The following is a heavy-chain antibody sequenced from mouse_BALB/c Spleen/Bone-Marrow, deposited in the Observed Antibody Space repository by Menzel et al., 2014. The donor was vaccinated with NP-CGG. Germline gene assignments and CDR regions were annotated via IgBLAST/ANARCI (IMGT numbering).Heavy chain of an antibody. CDR1: GYAFSSSW. D-gene: IGHD4-1*01. CDR3: ATTGTGAY. Sequence: VQLVESGPELVNPGASVKISCKASGYAFSSSWMNWVKQRPGQGLEWIGRIYPGDGDTNYNGKFKGKATLTADKSSSTAYMQLSSLTSVDSAVYFCATTGTGAYWGQGTLVTVSA. V-gene: IGHV1-82*01. J-gene: IGHJ3*01. CDR2: IYPGDGDT.